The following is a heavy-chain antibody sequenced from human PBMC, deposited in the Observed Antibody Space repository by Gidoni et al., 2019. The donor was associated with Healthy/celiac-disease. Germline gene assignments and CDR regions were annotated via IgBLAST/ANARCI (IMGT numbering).Heavy chain of an antibody. D-gene: IGHD3-22*01. Sequence: QVKLVGSGGGVGQPGRSLRISCAASGFTVSRYGMDWVRQAPGKGLEWVAVLWYDGRNKYYADSVKGRFTISRDNSKNTLYLQMNSLRAEDTAVYYCARRIYYDSSGYKVDDAFDIWGQGTMVTVSS. V-gene: IGHV3-33*01. CDR3: ARRIYYDSSGYKVDDAFDI. J-gene: IGHJ3*02. CDR1: GFTVSRYG. CDR2: LWYDGRNK.